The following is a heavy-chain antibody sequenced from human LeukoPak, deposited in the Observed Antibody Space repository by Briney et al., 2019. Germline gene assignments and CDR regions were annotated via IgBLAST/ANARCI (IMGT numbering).Heavy chain of an antibody. J-gene: IGHJ3*02. V-gene: IGHV3-30*04. CDR1: GFTFSSYA. CDR2: ISYDGSNK. CDR3: PSGRAFDI. Sequence: GGSLRLSCAASGFTFSSYAMHWVRQAPGKGLEWVAVISYDGSNKYYADSVKGRFTISRDNSKNTLYLQMTSLRAEATAVYYCPSGRAFDIWGQGTMVTVSS.